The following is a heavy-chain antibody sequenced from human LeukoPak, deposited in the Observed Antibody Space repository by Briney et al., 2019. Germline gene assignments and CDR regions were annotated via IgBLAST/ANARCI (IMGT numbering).Heavy chain of an antibody. D-gene: IGHD4-17*01. V-gene: IGHV4-31*03. CDR2: IYYSGST. CDR1: GGSISSGGYY. CDR3: ALWRGDYVVLDY. Sequence: PSETLSLTCTVSGGSISSGGYYWSWIRQHPGKGLEWIGYIYYSGSTYYNPSLKSRVTISVDTSKNQFSLKLSFVTAADTAVYYCALWRGDYVVLDYWGQGTLVTASS. J-gene: IGHJ4*02.